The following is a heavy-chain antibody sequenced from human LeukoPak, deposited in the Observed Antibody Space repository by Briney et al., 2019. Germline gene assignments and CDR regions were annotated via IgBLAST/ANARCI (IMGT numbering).Heavy chain of an antibody. CDR3: ARGYYDSSGEGGSGGVDY. V-gene: IGHV3-74*01. CDR1: GFTFSSYW. D-gene: IGHD3-22*01. J-gene: IGHJ4*02. Sequence: GGSLRLSCAASGFTFSSYWMHWVRQAPGKGLVWVSRINSDGSSTSYADSVKGRFTISRDNAKNTRYLQMNSLRAEDTAVYYRARGYYDSSGEGGSGGVDYWGQGTLVTVSS. CDR2: INSDGSST.